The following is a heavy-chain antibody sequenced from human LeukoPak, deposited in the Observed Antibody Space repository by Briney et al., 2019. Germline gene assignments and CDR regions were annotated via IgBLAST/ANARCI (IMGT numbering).Heavy chain of an antibody. J-gene: IGHJ3*01. CDR1: GVSLSSDKYY. CDR3: ATPYCGAISCLDVFDV. Sequence: PSETLSLTCTVSGVSLSSDKYYWTWLRQRPGKGLEWIVHIYYSGSTSFHPSLKSRVSMSMDTSKSQFPLKLTSVTAADTAVYYCATPYCGAISCLDVFDVWGQGTVVTVSS. D-gene: IGHD2-21*01. V-gene: IGHV4-31*03. CDR2: IYYSGST.